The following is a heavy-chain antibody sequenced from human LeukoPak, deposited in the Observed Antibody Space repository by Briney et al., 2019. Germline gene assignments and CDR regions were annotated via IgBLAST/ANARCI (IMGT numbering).Heavy chain of an antibody. V-gene: IGHV3-48*03. D-gene: IGHD6-13*01. CDR1: GFTFSTYE. J-gene: IGHJ4*02. CDR3: ARDSGSSTFFDK. CDR2: MSGSGRTI. Sequence: GGSLRLSCAASGFTFSTYEMDWLRQAPGKGLEWVSYMSGSGRTIFHADSVKGRFTISRDNAKNSLYLQMNNLRVEDTGVYYCARDSGSSTFFDKWGQGTLVTVSS.